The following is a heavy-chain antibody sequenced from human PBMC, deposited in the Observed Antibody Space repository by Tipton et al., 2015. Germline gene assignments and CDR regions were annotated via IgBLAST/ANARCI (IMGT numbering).Heavy chain of an antibody. Sequence: TLSLTCTVSGDSIDRGSHYWSWIRQPPGTGLEWIGYVYYTGSTNYNPSLKSRVTIPIDTSRNHFSLNLSSATAADTAGYYCAREVTRMIGLTRSVGFDCWGQGSLVTVSS. D-gene: IGHD2-21*02. CDR1: GDSIDRGSHY. CDR3: AREVTRMIGLTRSVGFDC. CDR2: VYYTGST. J-gene: IGHJ4*02. V-gene: IGHV4-61*03.